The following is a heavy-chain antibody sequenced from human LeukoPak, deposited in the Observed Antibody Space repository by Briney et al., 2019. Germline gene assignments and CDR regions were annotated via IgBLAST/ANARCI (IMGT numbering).Heavy chain of an antibody. D-gene: IGHD3-9*01. CDR1: GFTFSSYG. V-gene: IGHV3-23*01. CDR3: AKDRPRLRYFDWLLSPEFDG. CDR2: ISGSGGST. J-gene: IGHJ4*02. Sequence: GGSLRLSCAASGFTFSSYGMSWVRQAPGKGLEWVSAISGSGGSTYYADSVKGRFTISRDNSKNTLYLQMNSLRAEDTAVYYCAKDRPRLRYFDWLLSPEFDGWGQGTLVTVSS.